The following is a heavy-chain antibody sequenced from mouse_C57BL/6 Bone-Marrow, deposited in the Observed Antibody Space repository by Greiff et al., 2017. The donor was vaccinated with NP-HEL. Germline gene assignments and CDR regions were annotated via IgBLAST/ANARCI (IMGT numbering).Heavy chain of an antibody. CDR1: GYTFTSSW. D-gene: IGHD2-4*01. J-gene: IGHJ2*01. Sequence: QVQLQQPGAELVKPGASVRLSCKASGYTFTSSWMHGVRRRPGRGLGWIGRIDPNSGGTKYNERFKSRATLTVDKPASTAYMQLSSLTSEDSAVYYCAKDDYGYWGQGTTLTVSS. V-gene: IGHV1-72*01. CDR2: IDPNSGGT. CDR3: AKDDYGY.